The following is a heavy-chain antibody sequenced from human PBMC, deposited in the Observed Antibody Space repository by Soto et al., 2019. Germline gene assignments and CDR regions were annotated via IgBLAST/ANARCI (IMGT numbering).Heavy chain of an antibody. CDR1: GGSISSSNSY. CDR2: IYYNVST. Sequence: PSETLSLTCTVSGGSISSSNSYWGWIRQPPGKGLEWIGTIYYNVSTYYNPSLKSRVTISEDTSKNQFFLNLNSVTAADTGVYYCARRDSSGYYVYWGQGTLVTVSS. J-gene: IGHJ4*02. D-gene: IGHD3-22*01. V-gene: IGHV4-39*07. CDR3: ARRDSSGYYVY.